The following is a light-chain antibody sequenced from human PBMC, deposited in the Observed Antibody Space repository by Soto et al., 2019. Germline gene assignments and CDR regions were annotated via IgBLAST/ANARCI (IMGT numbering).Light chain of an antibody. CDR3: QTYDSSLSVFV. V-gene: IGLV1-40*01. CDR1: SSNIGAGYD. J-gene: IGLJ1*01. CDR2: ANI. Sequence: QSMLTQPPSVSGAPGQRVTISCTGSSSNIGAGYDVHWYQQVPGTAPKLLIYANINRPSGVPDRFSGSKSGTSASLAITGLQVEDEADYYCQTYDSSLSVFVFGAGTKVTVL.